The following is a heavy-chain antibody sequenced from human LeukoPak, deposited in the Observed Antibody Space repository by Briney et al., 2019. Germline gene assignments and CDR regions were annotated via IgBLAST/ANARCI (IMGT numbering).Heavy chain of an antibody. CDR3: ARDDCSTTPCYAY. V-gene: IGHV3-23*01. CDR2: ISGSGGST. CDR1: GFTFSSYA. J-gene: IGHJ4*02. D-gene: IGHD2-2*01. Sequence: GGSLRLSCAASGFTFSSYAMSWVRQAPGKGLEWVPAISGSGGSTYYADSVKGRFTVSRDISKNTVYLQMNGLKAEDTAVYYCARDDCSTTPCYAYWGQGTLVTVSS.